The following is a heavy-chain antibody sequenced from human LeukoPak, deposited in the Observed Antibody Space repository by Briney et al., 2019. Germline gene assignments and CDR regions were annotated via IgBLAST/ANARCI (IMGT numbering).Heavy chain of an antibody. D-gene: IGHD5/OR15-5a*01. J-gene: IGHJ4*02. CDR3: ARGQSVYY. CDR1: DYTFNNYF. V-gene: IGHV1-18*01. Sequence: ASVKVSCKASDYTFNNYFISWVSQAPGQGLEWVGWISPHSHTTHYADKVQRRVTMTTDTSTTTVYMELRSLRSDETAVYLCARGQSVYYWGQGTPVTVSS. CDR2: ISPHSHTT.